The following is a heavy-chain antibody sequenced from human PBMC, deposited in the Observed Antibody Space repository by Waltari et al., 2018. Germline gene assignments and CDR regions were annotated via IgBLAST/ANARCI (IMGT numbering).Heavy chain of an antibody. D-gene: IGHD1-26*01. J-gene: IGHJ5*02. V-gene: IGHV4-4*07. CDR1: GDSISSYY. CDR3: VRDQRVGGTLLYNWFDP. Sequence: QVHLQESGPGLVKPSETLSLTCTVSGDSISSYYWTWIRQPAWKGLEWIGRISRSGKTFNTPSLKSRVTMSVDTSKNQISLKVISVTAADTAVYYCVRDQRVGGTLLYNWFDPWGQGTLVTVSS. CDR2: ISRSGKT.